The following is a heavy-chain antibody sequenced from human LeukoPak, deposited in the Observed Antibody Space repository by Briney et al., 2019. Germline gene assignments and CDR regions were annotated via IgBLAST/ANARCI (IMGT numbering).Heavy chain of an antibody. D-gene: IGHD6-19*01. V-gene: IGHV3-48*01. CDR3: ASSHSSGWYDY. Sequence: GGSLRLSCAASGFTFSSYSMNWVRQAPGKGLEWVSYISSSSSTIYYADSVKGRFTISRDNAKNSLYLQMNSLRAEDTAVYYCASSHSSGWYDYWGQGTLVTVSS. CDR2: ISSSSSTI. J-gene: IGHJ4*02. CDR1: GFTFSSYS.